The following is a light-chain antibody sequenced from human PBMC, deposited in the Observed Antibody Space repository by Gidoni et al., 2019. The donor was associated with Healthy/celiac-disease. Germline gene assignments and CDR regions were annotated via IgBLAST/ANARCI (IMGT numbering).Light chain of an antibody. J-gene: IGKJ3*01. Sequence: DIQMTQSPSSLSASVGDRVTITCQASQDISNYLNWYQQKPGKAPKLLIYDASNWETGVPSRFSGSGSGTDFTFTISSLQPEDIATYYCQQYDNLPPIFTFXPXTKVDIK. CDR1: QDISNY. V-gene: IGKV1-33*01. CDR2: DAS. CDR3: QQYDNLPPIFT.